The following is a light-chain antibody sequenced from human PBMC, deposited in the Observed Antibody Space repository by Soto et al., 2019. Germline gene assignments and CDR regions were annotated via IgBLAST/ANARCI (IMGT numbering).Light chain of an antibody. CDR3: QQYVSSPPSWT. V-gene: IGKV3-20*01. Sequence: ETVLTQSPGTLSLSPGERATLSCRASQSVSSSYLAWYQQEPGQAPRLLIYGASSSATGIPDRFSGSGSGTVFTLTISRLEPEDFAVYYCQQYVSSPPSWTFGQGTNVEI. J-gene: IGKJ1*01. CDR1: QSVSSSY. CDR2: GAS.